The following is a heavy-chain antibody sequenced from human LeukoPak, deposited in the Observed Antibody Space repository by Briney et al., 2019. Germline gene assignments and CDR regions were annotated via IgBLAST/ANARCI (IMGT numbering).Heavy chain of an antibody. D-gene: IGHD7-27*01. CDR2: IHHSGAT. V-gene: IGHV4-59*03. CDR1: GGSISNSY. Sequence: SETLSLTCAVSGGSISNSYWTWIRQPPGAGLEYIGYIHHSGATNYNPSLKSRVTISVDTSKKEFSLKVTSVTTADTAVYYCARYDAESGDNFFDDWGQGTLVTVSS. CDR3: ARYDAESGDNFFDD. J-gene: IGHJ4*02.